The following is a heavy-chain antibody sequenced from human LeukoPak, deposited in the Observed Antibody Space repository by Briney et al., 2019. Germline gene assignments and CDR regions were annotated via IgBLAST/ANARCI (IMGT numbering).Heavy chain of an antibody. D-gene: IGHD2-15*01. Sequence: GGSLRLSCAASGFTFSNYWVAWVRQAPGKGLECVANIKGGGSEKYYEDSVKARFTISRDNAKNSLYLQMNSRRAEDTALYYCAAAIVYSNTLTVWGQGTTVTV. V-gene: IGHV3-7*01. CDR3: AAAIVYSNTLTV. CDR1: GFTFSNYW. CDR2: IKGGGSEK. J-gene: IGHJ6*02.